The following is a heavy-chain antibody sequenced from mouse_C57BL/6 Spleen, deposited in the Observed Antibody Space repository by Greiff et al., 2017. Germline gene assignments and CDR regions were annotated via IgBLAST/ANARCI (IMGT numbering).Heavy chain of an antibody. CDR2: INPNNGGT. CDR1: GYTFTDYY. J-gene: IGHJ2*01. CDR3: AKCFDY. V-gene: IGHV1-26*01. Sequence: EVQLQQSGPELAKPGASVKISCKASGYTFTDYYMHWVKQSHGKSLDWIGYINPNNGGTSYNQKFKGKATLTVDKTSSTAYMELSSLTSEDSAGYDCAKCFDYWGQGTTLTVSS.